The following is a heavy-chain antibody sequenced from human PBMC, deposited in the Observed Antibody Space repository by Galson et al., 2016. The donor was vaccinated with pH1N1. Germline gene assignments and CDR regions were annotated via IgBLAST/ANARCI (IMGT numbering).Heavy chain of an antibody. D-gene: IGHD3-22*01. J-gene: IGHJ4*02. CDR3: ARVNTYDSSGYYPFDY. CDR1: EYTFIGYY. Sequence: SVKVSCKASEYTFIGYYIHWMRQAPGHGLAWMGRINPNNGDTHYAQNFQGRVTMTRDTSISTAYMELNSLRSDDTAVYYCARVNTYDSSGYYPFDYWGQGTQATVSS. V-gene: IGHV1-2*06. CDR2: INPNNGDT.